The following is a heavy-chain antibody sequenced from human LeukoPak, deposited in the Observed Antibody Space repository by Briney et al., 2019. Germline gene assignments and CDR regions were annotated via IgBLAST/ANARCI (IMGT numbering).Heavy chain of an antibody. J-gene: IGHJ6*02. CDR1: GFTFSSYA. V-gene: IGHV3-23*01. CDR3: TRDYPYYYYYDMDV. Sequence: GGSLRLSCAASGFTFSSYAMSWVRQAPGKGLEWVSAISGSGGSTYYADSVKGRFTISRDNSKNTLYLQMNSLRAEDTAVYYCTRDYPYYYYYDMDVWGQGTTVTVSS. CDR2: ISGSGGST.